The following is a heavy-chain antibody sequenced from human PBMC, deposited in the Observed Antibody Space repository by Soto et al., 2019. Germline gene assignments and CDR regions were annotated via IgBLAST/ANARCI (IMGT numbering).Heavy chain of an antibody. Sequence: EVQLLESGGGLVQPGGSLRLSCAASGFTFSSYAMSWVRQAPGKGLEGVSAISDSGGSTYNADSVKGRFTIPRDNSKNTLDLQMSTESAEATAVYHCAEVFGELSGYYYGMYVWGQGTTVTVSS. CDR1: GFTFSSYA. CDR3: AEVFGELSGYYYGMYV. V-gene: IGHV3-23*01. D-gene: IGHD3-10*02. CDR2: ISDSGGST. J-gene: IGHJ6*02.